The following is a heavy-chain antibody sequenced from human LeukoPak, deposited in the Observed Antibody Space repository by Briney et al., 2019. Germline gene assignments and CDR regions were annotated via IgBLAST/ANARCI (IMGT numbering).Heavy chain of an antibody. J-gene: IGHJ4*02. CDR2: MNPNSGNT. CDR1: GYTFTSYD. CDR3: ARVGPDIVVVPAAMPFDY. Sequence: ASVKVSCKASGYTFTSYDINWVRQATGQGLEWMGWMNPNSGNTGYAQKFQGRVTITRNTSISTAYMELSSLRSEDTAVYYCARVGPDIVVVPAAMPFDYWGQGTLVTVSS. V-gene: IGHV1-8*03. D-gene: IGHD2-2*01.